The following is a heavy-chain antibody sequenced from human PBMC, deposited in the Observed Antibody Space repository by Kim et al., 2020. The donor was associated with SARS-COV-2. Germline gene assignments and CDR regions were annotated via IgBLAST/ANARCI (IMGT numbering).Heavy chain of an antibody. CDR1: GYTFTSYD. J-gene: IGHJ6*02. D-gene: IGHD2-15*01. CDR2: MNPNSGNT. Sequence: ASVKVSCKASGYTFTSYDINWVRQATGQGLEWMGWMNPNSGNTGYAQKFQGRVTMTRNTSISTAYMELSSLRSEDTAVYYCARGRSRYIYVVVVAATQHYYNGMEVWGQGTTVTGSS. CDR3: ARGRSRYIYVVVVAATQHYYNGMEV. V-gene: IGHV1-8*01.